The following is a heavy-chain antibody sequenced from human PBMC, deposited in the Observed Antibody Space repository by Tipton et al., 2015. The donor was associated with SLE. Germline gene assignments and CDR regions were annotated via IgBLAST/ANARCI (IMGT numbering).Heavy chain of an antibody. CDR1: GFSISSGYY. V-gene: IGHV4-38-2*01. D-gene: IGHD2-21*02. CDR3: ARSRGARVVVAPIGVYDL. J-gene: IGHJ3*01. Sequence: LRLSCAVSGFSISSGYYWGWIRQPPGKGLEGIGQIYYSGTTHYNPSLKSRVTISIDTSKNQFSLRLSSVTAADTALYYCARSRGARVVVAPIGVYDLWGQGTMVTVSS. CDR2: IYYSGTT.